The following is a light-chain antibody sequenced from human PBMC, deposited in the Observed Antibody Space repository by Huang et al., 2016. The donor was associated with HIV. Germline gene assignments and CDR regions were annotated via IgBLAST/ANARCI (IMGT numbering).Light chain of an antibody. Sequence: EIVLTQSPGTLSLSPGERAILSCMASQSVSSNYLAWYQQKRGQAPRLLIYGASSRTTGIPDRFSGNGSGTDFTLTISRLEPEDFAVYYCQQYGSSLFFGPGTKVDIK. CDR2: GAS. J-gene: IGKJ3*01. V-gene: IGKV3-20*01. CDR1: QSVSSNY. CDR3: QQYGSSLF.